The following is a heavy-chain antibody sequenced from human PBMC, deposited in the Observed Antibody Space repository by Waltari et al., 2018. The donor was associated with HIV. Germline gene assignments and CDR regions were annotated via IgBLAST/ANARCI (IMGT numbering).Heavy chain of an antibody. V-gene: IGHV4-39*07. Sequence: QLQLQESGPGLVKPSETLSLTCTVPGGSFSSSSYHWGWCRQPPGKGLEWIGSIYYSGSTYYNPSLKSRVTISVDTSKNQFSLKLSSVTAADTAVYYCASRITMVRGVTKGDAFDIWGQGTMVTVSS. D-gene: IGHD3-10*01. CDR3: ASRITMVRGVTKGDAFDI. CDR2: IYYSGST. CDR1: GGSFSSSSYH. J-gene: IGHJ3*02.